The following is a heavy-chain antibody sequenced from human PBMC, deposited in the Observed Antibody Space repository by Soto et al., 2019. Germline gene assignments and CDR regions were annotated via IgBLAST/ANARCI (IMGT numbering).Heavy chain of an antibody. V-gene: IGHV3-23*01. D-gene: IGHD2-8*02. Sequence: SLRLSCAVSGFICSSYDVSWVRQAPGKGLEWVSTILVGGSTHYEDSVKGRFTISRDTSKNTVYLQMNSLTAGDTAVYYCAKATATGGGAFEIYGHGTLVTVSS. CDR2: ILVGGST. CDR1: GFICSSYD. J-gene: IGHJ3*02. CDR3: AKATATGGGAFEI.